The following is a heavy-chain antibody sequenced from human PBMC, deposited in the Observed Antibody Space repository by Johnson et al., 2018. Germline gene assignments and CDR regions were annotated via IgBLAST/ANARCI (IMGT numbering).Heavy chain of an antibody. CDR3: ARDWELRGYYDAFDI. CDR2: IWYDGSNK. V-gene: IGHV3-33*01. J-gene: IGHJ3*02. D-gene: IGHD3-22*01. CDR1: GFTFSSYG. Sequence: QVQLVQSGGGVVQPGRSLRLSCAASGFTFSSYGMHWVRQAPGKGLEWVAVIWYDGSNKYYADSVKGRFTISRDNSKHTLYLQMNSLRAEDTGVYYCARDWELRGYYDAFDIWGQGTMVTVSS.